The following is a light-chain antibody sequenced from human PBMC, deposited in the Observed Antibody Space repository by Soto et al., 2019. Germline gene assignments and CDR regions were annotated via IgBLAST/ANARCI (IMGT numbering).Light chain of an antibody. CDR3: SSYTSTRTYV. V-gene: IGLV2-14*01. Sequence: QSALTQSASVSGSPGESITISCSGTYTDVGGYNFVSWYQQHPGKAPKLMIYEVSDRPSGVSDRFSGSKSGDTASLTVSGLQAEDEADYYCSSYTSTRTYVFGTGTKLTVL. J-gene: IGLJ1*01. CDR1: YTDVGGYNF. CDR2: EVS.